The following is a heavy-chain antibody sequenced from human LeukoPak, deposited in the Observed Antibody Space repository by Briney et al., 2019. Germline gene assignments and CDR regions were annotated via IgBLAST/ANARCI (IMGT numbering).Heavy chain of an antibody. CDR3: ARPGRDYDFWSGYSDDNWFDP. Sequence: GGSLRLSCAASGFTFSSYWMHGVPQAPGKGLVWVSRINSDGSSTSYADSVKGRFIISRDNAKNTLYLQMNSLRAEDTAVYYCARPGRDYDFWSGYSDDNWFDPWGQGTLVTVSS. CDR2: INSDGSST. V-gene: IGHV3-74*01. J-gene: IGHJ5*02. D-gene: IGHD3-3*01. CDR1: GFTFSSYW.